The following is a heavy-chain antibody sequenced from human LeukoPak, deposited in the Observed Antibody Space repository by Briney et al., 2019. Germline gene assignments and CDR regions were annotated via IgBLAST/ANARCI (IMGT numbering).Heavy chain of an antibody. CDR1: GFTYSNYW. Sequence: GGSLRLSCAASGFTYSNYWMTWVRQTPGKGLEWVAVISHDSKDKYYADSVKGRFTISRDNAKNTLYLEMNSLRRVDTSVYFCVRDSGWFGGGSTWGQGTLVTVSS. J-gene: IGHJ5*02. CDR2: ISHDSKDK. D-gene: IGHD6-19*01. CDR3: VRDSGWFGGGST. V-gene: IGHV3-30*03.